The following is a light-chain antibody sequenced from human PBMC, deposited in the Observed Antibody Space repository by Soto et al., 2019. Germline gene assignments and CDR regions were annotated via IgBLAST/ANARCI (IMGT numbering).Light chain of an antibody. CDR2: AAS. CDR3: QQYGTSPFT. J-gene: IGKJ3*01. CDR1: QSVSSSY. Sequence: EIVLTQSPGTLSLSPGERVTLSCRASQSVSSSYLAWHQQKPGQAPRLLISAASSRATGIPDRFSGSGSGTDFTLTISRLEPEDFAVYYCQQYGTSPFTFGPGTKVDI. V-gene: IGKV3-20*01.